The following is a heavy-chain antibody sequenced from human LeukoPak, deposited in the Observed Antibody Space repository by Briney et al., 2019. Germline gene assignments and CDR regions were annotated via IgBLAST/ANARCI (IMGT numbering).Heavy chain of an antibody. J-gene: IGHJ4*02. CDR1: GGSVSSGSYY. Sequence: PSETLSLTCTVSGGSVSSGSYYWSWIRQPPGKGLEWIGYIYYSGSTNYNPSLKSRVTISVDTSKNQFSLKLSSVTAADTAVYYCARDGDRDGYNCWGQGTLVTVSS. CDR2: IYYSGST. CDR3: ARDGDRDGYNC. V-gene: IGHV4-61*01. D-gene: IGHD5-24*01.